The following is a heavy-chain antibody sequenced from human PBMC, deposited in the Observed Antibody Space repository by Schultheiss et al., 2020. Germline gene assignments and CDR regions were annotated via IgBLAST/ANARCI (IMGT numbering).Heavy chain of an antibody. J-gene: IGHJ4*02. Sequence: GGSLRLSCAASGFTFSSYEMNWVRQAPGKGLEWVSYISSSGSTIYYADSVKGRFTISRDNAKNSLYLQMNSLRAEDTAVYYCARGRYSGYVGQGFDYWGQGTLVNVSS. D-gene: IGHD5-12*01. CDR3: ARGRYSGYVGQGFDY. CDR1: GFTFSSYE. V-gene: IGHV3-48*03. CDR2: ISSSGSTI.